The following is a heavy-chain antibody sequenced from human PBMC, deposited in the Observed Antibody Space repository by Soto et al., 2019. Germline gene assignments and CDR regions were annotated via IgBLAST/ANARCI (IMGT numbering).Heavy chain of an antibody. J-gene: IGHJ4*02. V-gene: IGHV1-69*13. CDR2: ITPIFGTA. Sequence: GASVKVSCKASGGTFSSYAISWVRQAPGQGLEWMGGITPIFGTANYAQKFQGRVTITADESTSTAYMELSSLRSEDTAVYYCATAYYDSSGYYYGTPFDYWGQGTLVTVSS. D-gene: IGHD3-22*01. CDR1: GGTFSSYA. CDR3: ATAYYDSSGYYYGTPFDY.